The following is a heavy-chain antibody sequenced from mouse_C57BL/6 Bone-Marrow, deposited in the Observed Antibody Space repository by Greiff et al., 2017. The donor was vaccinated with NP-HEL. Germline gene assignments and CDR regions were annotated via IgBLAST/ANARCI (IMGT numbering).Heavy chain of an antibody. Sequence: DVMLVESGGGLVKPGGSLKLSCAASGFTFSDYGMHWVRQAPEKGLEWVAYISSGSSTIYYADTVKGRFTISRDNAKNTLFLQMTSLRSEDTAMYYCARRSYGSSSYYAMDYWGQGTSVTVSS. J-gene: IGHJ4*01. CDR3: ARRSYGSSSYYAMDY. V-gene: IGHV5-17*01. CDR2: ISSGSSTI. D-gene: IGHD1-1*01. CDR1: GFTFSDYG.